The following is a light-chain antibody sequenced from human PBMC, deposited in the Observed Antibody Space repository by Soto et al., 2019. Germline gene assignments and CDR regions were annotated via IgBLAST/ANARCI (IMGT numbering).Light chain of an antibody. CDR3: QQYGSSPT. CDR1: QSINSNY. V-gene: IGKV3D-20*01. CDR2: DTS. J-gene: IGKJ5*01. Sequence: EIVLTQSPATLSLSPGERATLSCGASQSINSNYLAWYQQKPGLAPRLVIYDTSRRAPGIPDRLTGRGSGTDFTLTISRLEPEDSAIYYCQQYGSSPTFGQGTRLEIK.